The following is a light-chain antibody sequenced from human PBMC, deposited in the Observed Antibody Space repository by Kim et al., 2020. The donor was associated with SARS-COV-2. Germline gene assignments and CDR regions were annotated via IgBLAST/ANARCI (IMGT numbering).Light chain of an antibody. CDR1: SSDVGSYNR. Sequence: GQSVTISCTGTSSDVGSYNRVSWYQQPPGTAPKLMIYEVSNRPLGVPDRFSGSKSGNTASLTISGLQAEDEADYYCSSYTSSSTFVFGGGTQLTVL. J-gene: IGLJ3*02. CDR3: SSYTSSSTFV. V-gene: IGLV2-18*02. CDR2: EVS.